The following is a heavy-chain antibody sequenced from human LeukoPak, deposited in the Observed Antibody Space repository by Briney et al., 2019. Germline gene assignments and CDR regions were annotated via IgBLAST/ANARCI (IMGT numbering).Heavy chain of an antibody. J-gene: IGHJ4*02. CDR3: ARLASTLNAWGSPDY. V-gene: IGHV4-61*02. CDR2: IYTSGST. D-gene: IGHD3-16*01. CDR1: GGSISSGSYY. Sequence: SETLSLTCTVSGGSISSGSYYWSWIRRPAGKGLERIGRIYTSGSTNYNPSLKSRVTISVDTSKNQFSLKLSSVTAADTAVYYCARLASTLNAWGSPDYWGQGTLVTVSS.